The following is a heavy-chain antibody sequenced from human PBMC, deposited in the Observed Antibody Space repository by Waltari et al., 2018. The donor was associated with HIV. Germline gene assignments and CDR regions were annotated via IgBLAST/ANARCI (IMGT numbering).Heavy chain of an antibody. CDR2: IYYSGST. J-gene: IGHJ6*02. CDR3: ARGHSRFGVVTVYYYYGMDV. CDR1: GGSISSGGYY. D-gene: IGHD3-3*01. V-gene: IGHV4-31*03. Sequence: QVQLQESGPGLVKPSQTLSLTCTVSGGSISSGGYYWSWIRQHPGKGLEWIGYIYYSGSTYYNPSLKSRVTISVDTSKNQFSLKLSSVTAADTAVYYCARGHSRFGVVTVYYYYGMDVWGQGTTVTVSS.